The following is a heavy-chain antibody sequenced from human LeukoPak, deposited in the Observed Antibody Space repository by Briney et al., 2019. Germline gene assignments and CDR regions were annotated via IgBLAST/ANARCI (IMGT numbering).Heavy chain of an antibody. CDR3: VRSRSLDWFDS. J-gene: IGHJ5*01. D-gene: IGHD2-15*01. V-gene: IGHV4-39*01. CDR1: GVSISSSYYY. CDR2: VYYSGST. Sequence: SETLSLTCTVSGVSISSSYYYWGWIRQPPGKGLEWIGSVYYSGSTYYNPSLKSRVTISVDTSKNQFSLRLSSVTAADAAVYYCVRSRSLDWFDSWGLGTLVTVSS.